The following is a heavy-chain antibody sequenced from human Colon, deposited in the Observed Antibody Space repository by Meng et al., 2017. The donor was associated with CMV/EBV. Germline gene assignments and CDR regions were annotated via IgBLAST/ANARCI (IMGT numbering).Heavy chain of an antibody. Sequence: GGSLRLSCAGSGFTFSSYAMSWVRQAPGKGLEWISVIGSTGIIARYADSVKGRFAISRDNSTNTVYLQMNSLRAEDTALYYCAKNGAWFRFDSWGQGTPVTVSS. CDR2: IGSTGIIA. J-gene: IGHJ4*02. V-gene: IGHV3-23*01. CDR1: GFTFSSYA. D-gene: IGHD2-8*01. CDR3: AKNGAWFRFDS.